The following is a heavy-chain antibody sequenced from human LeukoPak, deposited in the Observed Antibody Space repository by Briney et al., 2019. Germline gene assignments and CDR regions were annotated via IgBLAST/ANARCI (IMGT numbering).Heavy chain of an antibody. CDR1: GFTFSSYS. D-gene: IGHD1-26*01. J-gene: IGHJ4*02. Sequence: GGSLRLSCAASGFTFSSYSMNWVRQAPGKGLEWVSHITASGTAMFYADSVKGRFTISRDNAKNSLYLQMNSLRDEGTAVYYCASSGSYRFDYWGQGTLVTVSS. CDR2: ITASGTAM. V-gene: IGHV3-48*02. CDR3: ASSGSYRFDY.